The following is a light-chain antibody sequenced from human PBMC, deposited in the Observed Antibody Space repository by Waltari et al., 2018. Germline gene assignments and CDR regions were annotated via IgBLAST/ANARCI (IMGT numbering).Light chain of an antibody. V-gene: IGKV3-20*01. CDR1: QSVSSY. CDR3: HQYVESPAT. Sequence: EIVLTQSQGTESLSPGDRATFSCWASQSVSSYLAWSPQKPGQAPRLLIYHASTRATGIPDRFSGSGSGTDFSLTISRLEPEDFAMYYCHQYVESPATFGQGTKVEIK. CDR2: HAS. J-gene: IGKJ1*01.